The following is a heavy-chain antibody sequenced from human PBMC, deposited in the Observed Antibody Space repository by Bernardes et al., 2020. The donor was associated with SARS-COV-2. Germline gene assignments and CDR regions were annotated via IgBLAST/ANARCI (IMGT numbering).Heavy chain of an antibody. CDR3: AREIEGSADWFDP. CDR1: GFTFSIYE. J-gene: IGHJ5*02. Sequence: GGSLRLSCAASGFTFSIYEMSWVRQPPGKGLEWVSAISSTGSTTYSADSVKGRFTISRDNSNNAVYLQMTSLRDEDTAVYFCAREIEGSADWFDPWGQGTLVTVSS. D-gene: IGHD6-25*01. V-gene: IGHV3-23*01. CDR2: ISSTGSTT.